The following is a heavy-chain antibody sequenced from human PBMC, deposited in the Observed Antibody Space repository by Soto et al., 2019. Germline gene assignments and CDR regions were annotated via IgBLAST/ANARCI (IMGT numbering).Heavy chain of an antibody. CDR1: GYTFTSYD. V-gene: IGHV1-8*01. CDR3: ARGRYSSSWWKGYNWFDP. Sequence: QVQLVQSGAEVKKPGASVKVSCKASGYTFTSYDINWVRQATGQGLEWMGWMNPNSGNTGYAQKLQGRVTMTRNTSISTAYMELSSVRSEDTAVYYCARGRYSSSWWKGYNWFDPWGKGTLVTVSS. D-gene: IGHD6-13*01. CDR2: MNPNSGNT. J-gene: IGHJ5*02.